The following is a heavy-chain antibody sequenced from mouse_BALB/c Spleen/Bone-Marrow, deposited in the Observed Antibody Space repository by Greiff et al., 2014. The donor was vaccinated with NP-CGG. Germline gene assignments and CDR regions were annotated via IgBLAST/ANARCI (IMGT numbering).Heavy chain of an antibody. CDR1: GFNIKDTY. CDR2: IDPANGNT. J-gene: IGHJ2*01. Sequence: VHVKQSGAELVKPGASVKLSCTASGFNIKDTYMHWVKQRPEQGLEWIGRIDPANGNTKYDPKSQGKATITADTSSNTAYLQLSSLTSEDTAVYYCASYYYGHYFDYWGQGTTLTVSS. V-gene: IGHV14-3*02. D-gene: IGHD1-1*01. CDR3: ASYYYGHYFDY.